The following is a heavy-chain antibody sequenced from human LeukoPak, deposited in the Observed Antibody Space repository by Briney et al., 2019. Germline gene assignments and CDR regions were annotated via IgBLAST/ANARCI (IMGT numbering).Heavy chain of an antibody. Sequence: SETLSLTCTVSGGSISSSSYYRGWIRQPPGKGLEWIGSIYYSGSTYYNPSLKSRVTISVDTSKNQFSLKLSSVTAADTAVYYCALWFGELLNYFDYWGQGTLVTVSS. CDR2: IYYSGST. CDR1: GGSISSSSYY. J-gene: IGHJ4*02. D-gene: IGHD3-10*01. V-gene: IGHV4-39*07. CDR3: ALWFGELLNYFDY.